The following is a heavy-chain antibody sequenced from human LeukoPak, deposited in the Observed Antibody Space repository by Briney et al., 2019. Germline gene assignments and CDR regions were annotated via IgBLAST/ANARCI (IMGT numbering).Heavy chain of an antibody. CDR2: ISGSGGST. Sequence: GGSLRLFCAASGFTFSSYAMSWVRQAPGKGLEWVSAISGSGGSTYYADSVKGRFTISRDNSKNTLYLQMNSLRAEDTAVYYCAKDSVLRYFDWLSFIDYWGQGTLVTVSS. J-gene: IGHJ4*02. CDR1: GFTFSSYA. D-gene: IGHD3-9*01. CDR3: AKDSVLRYFDWLSFIDY. V-gene: IGHV3-23*01.